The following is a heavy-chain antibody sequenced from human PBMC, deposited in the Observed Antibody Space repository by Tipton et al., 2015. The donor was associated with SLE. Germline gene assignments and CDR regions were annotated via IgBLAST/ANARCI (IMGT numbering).Heavy chain of an antibody. D-gene: IGHD2-21*01. J-gene: IGHJ4*02. CDR3: ARETPGGGDCCHFDY. CDR2: IYHSGST. CDR1: GDSISSGYY. V-gene: IGHV4-38-2*02. Sequence: TLSLTCTVSGDSISSGYYWGWIRQPPGKGLEWIGSIYHSGSTYYNPSLKSRVTISVDTSKNQFSLKLSSVTAADTAVYYCARETPGGGDCCHFDYWGQGTLVTVSS.